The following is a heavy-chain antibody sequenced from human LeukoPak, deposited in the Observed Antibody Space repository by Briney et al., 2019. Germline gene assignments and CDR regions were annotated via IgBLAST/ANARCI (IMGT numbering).Heavy chain of an antibody. CDR2: ISGSGGST. CDR1: GFTFSSYA. CDR3: ARVLADYNNPLDY. J-gene: IGHJ4*02. D-gene: IGHD4-11*01. Sequence: PGGSLRLSCAASGFTFSSYAMSWVRQAPGKGLEWVSAISGSGGSTYYADSVKGRFTISRDNSKNTLYLQMNSLRAEDTAIYCARVLADYNNPLDYWGQGTLVTVSS. V-gene: IGHV3-23*01.